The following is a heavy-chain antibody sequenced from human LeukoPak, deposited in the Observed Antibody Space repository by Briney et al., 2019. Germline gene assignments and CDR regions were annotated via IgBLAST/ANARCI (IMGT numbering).Heavy chain of an antibody. CDR1: GGSFSSYY. Sequence: SETLSLTCAVYGGSFSSYYWSWIRQPPGKGLEWIGYIYYSGSTNYNPSLKSRVTISVDTSKNQFSLKLSSVTAADTAVYYCARSTSGYFDWLLSYWGQGTLVTVSS. D-gene: IGHD3-9*01. CDR2: IYYSGST. V-gene: IGHV4-59*01. J-gene: IGHJ4*02. CDR3: ARSTSGYFDWLLSY.